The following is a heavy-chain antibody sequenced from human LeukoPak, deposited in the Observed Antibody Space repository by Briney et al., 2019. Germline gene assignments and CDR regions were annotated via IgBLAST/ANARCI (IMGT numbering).Heavy chain of an antibody. CDR2: ISGSGGST. Sequence: GGSLRLSCAASGFTFSSYAMSWVRQAPGKGLERVSAISGSGGSTYYADSVKGRFTISRDNSKNTLYLQMNSLRAEDTALYYCARESPVAATGRSWFDSWGQGTLVTVSS. D-gene: IGHD6-13*01. J-gene: IGHJ5*01. V-gene: IGHV3-23*01. CDR3: ARESPVAATGRSWFDS. CDR1: GFTFSSYA.